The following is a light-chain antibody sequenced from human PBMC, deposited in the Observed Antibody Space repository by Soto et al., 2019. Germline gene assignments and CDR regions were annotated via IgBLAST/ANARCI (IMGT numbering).Light chain of an antibody. CDR3: SSYTTGITLEV. V-gene: IGLV2-14*01. CDR2: EVS. J-gene: IGLJ2*01. Sequence: QSALTQPASVSGSPGQSITISCTGSSSDIGDYNYVSWYQQYPGKAPKLMIYEVSNRPSGVSNRFSGSKSGNTASLTISGLQAEDEADYYCSSYTTGITLEVLGGGTKLTVL. CDR1: SSDIGDYNY.